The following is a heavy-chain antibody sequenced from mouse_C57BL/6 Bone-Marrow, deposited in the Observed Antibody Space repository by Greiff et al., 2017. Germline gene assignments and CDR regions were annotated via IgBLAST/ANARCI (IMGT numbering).Heavy chain of an antibody. CDR2: IDPSDSYT. CDR1: GYTFTSYW. V-gene: IGHV1-69*01. D-gene: IGHD2-1*01. J-gene: IGHJ4*01. CDR3: ARLDAYLPFYAMDY. Sequence: QVQLQQSGAELVMPGASVKLSCKASGYTFTSYWMHWVKQRPGQGLEWIGEIDPSDSYTNYNQKFKGKSTLTVDKSSSTAYMQLSSLTSEDSAVYYCARLDAYLPFYAMDYWGQGTSVTVSS.